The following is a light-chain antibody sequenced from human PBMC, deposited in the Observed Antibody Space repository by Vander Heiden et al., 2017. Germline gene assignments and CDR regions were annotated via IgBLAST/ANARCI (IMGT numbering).Light chain of an antibody. CDR2: DAS. J-gene: IGKJ5*01. CDR3: QQFNNYRIT. Sequence: ASQFTQSPSSLSASVGDRVTITCRASQGISSALACYQQKPGKAPKLLIYDASSLESGVPSRFSGSGSGTDFTLTISSLQPEDFATYYCQQFNNYRITFGQGTRLEIK. CDR1: QGISSA. V-gene: IGKV1-13*01.